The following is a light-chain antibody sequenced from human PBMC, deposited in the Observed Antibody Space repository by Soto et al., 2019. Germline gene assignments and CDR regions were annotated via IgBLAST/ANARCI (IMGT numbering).Light chain of an antibody. J-gene: IGKJ4*01. CDR3: QQSYNIPLT. V-gene: IGKV1-39*01. CDR1: QSISSY. CDR2: AAS. Sequence: IQMPQSPYSLSASVGDRVTITCRASQSISSYLNWYQHKPGRAPDLLIYAASSLQSGVPSRFSGSGSGTDFTLTIISLQPEDFATYFCQQSYNIPLTFGGGTKVAIK.